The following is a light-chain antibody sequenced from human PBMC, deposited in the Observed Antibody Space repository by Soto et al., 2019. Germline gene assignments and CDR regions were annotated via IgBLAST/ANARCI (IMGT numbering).Light chain of an antibody. J-gene: IGLJ1*01. V-gene: IGLV1-40*01. Sequence: QSVLTQPPSVSGAPGQRVTISCTGSSSNIGAGYDVHWYRQLPGTAPKLLIYGNSNRPSGVPDRFSGSKSGTSASLAITGLQAEVEADYYCQSYDSSLSGFYVFGTGTKLTVL. CDR1: SSNIGAGYD. CDR2: GNS. CDR3: QSYDSSLSGFYV.